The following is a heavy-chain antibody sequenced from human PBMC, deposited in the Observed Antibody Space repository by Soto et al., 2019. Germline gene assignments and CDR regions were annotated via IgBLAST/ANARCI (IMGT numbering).Heavy chain of an antibody. CDR3: AITGSGYDSDYYYGMHV. CDR2: IYTSGST. J-gene: IGHJ6*02. Sequence: SENLSLTCTVSGGSISSYYRSWIRQPAGKGLEWIGRIYTSGSTNYNPSLKSRVTMSVDTSKNQFSLKLSSVTAADTAVYYCAITGSGYDSDYYYGMHVWGQATTVTVSS. V-gene: IGHV4-4*07. CDR1: GGSISSYY. D-gene: IGHD5-12*01.